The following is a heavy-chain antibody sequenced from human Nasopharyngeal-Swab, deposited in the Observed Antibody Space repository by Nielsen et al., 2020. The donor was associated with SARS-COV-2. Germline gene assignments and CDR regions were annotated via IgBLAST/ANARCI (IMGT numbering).Heavy chain of an antibody. J-gene: IGHJ2*01. CDR3: ARRMSPAGTELRVWWYFDL. V-gene: IGHV4-34*01. Sequence: SETLSLTCAVYGGSFSGYYWSWIRQPPGKGLEWIGEINHSGSTNYNPSLKSRVTISVDTSKNQFSLKLSSVTAADTAVYYCARRMSPAGTELRVWWYFDLWGRGTLVTVSS. CDR2: INHSGST. D-gene: IGHD6-13*01. CDR1: GGSFSGYY.